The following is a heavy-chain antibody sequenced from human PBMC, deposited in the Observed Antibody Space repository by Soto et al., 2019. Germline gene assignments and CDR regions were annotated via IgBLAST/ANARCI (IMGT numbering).Heavy chain of an antibody. CDR1: GFIFSGSA. V-gene: IGHV3-73*02. CDR2: IRSRATNFAT. Sequence: EVQLVESGGGLVQPGGSLKLSCAASGFIFSGSAIHWVRQASGKGLEWVGRIRSRATNFATSSAASVKGRFTFSRDDSNNTAYLQMNTLKPEDTAVYYCARGQGAAIGDYYYHGMDVWGQGTTVTVSS. D-gene: IGHD2-2*02. CDR3: ARGQGAAIGDYYYHGMDV. J-gene: IGHJ6*02.